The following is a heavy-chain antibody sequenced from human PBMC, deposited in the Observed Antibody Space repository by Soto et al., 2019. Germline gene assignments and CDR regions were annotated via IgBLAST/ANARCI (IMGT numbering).Heavy chain of an antibody. J-gene: IGHJ4*02. V-gene: IGHV1-2*02. D-gene: IGHD3-10*01. CDR1: GYTFTGHY. CDR3: GRGRSGQLVVFY. CDR2: IGPASGDT. Sequence: ASVKVSCKASGYTFTGHYIHWVRQAPGQGPEWMGEIGPASGDTRYAQKFQGRVTMTRDTSITTVYRELNNLSPDDTAVDYCGRGRSGQLVVFYWGQGTTVT.